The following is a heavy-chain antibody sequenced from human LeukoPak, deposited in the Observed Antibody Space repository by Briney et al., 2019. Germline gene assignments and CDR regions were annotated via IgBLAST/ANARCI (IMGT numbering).Heavy chain of an antibody. CDR2: INSDGRNI. Sequence: GGSLRLSCAASGFSFGDYWMHWVRQAPGKGLVWVSRINSDGRNIAYADSVKGRFTISRDNAKNTLYLEINSLTIEDTAVYYCARAISWNGAQGHMDVWGKGTTVTVS. V-gene: IGHV3-74*03. D-gene: IGHD1-1*01. J-gene: IGHJ6*03. CDR1: GFSFGDYW. CDR3: ARAISWNGAQGHMDV.